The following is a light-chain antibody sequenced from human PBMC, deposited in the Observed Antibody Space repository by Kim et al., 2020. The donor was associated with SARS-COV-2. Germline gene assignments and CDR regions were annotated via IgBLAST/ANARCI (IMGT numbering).Light chain of an antibody. V-gene: IGKV3-20*01. J-gene: IGKJ1*01. CDR1: QSVSINY. Sequence: LSLSPGERATLSCRASQSVSINYLAWYQQTPGQAPRILIYGASNRATGIPDRFSGSGSGTDFTLTISRLEPEDFAVYYCQQYGTSFGQGTKVDIK. CDR2: GAS. CDR3: QQYGTS.